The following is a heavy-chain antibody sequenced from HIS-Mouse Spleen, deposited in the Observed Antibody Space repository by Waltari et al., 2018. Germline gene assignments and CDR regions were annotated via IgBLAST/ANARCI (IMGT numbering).Heavy chain of an antibody. V-gene: IGHV4-39*07. D-gene: IGHD6-13*01. CDR3: AREIPYSSSWYDWYFDL. J-gene: IGHJ2*01. CDR2: IDYSGVT. CDR1: GGSISSSSSY. Sequence: QLQLQESGPGLVKPSETLSLTCTVSGGSISSSSSYCGRLRHPPCTGLEWIGCIDYSGVTYHSPSLKGRVTLSVETSKNRFALKLSAVTAADTAVYYCAREIPYSSSWYDWYFDLWGRGTLVTVSS.